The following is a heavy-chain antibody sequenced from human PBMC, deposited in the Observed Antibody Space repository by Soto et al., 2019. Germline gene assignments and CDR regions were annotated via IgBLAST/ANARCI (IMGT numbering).Heavy chain of an antibody. CDR2: ISYDGSNK. CDR3: AKAYGDYRTGAVDI. CDR1: GFTFSNYA. Sequence: PWGSLRLSCSASGFTFSNYAMHWVRQAPGKGLEWVGVISYDGSNKYYGDSVKGRFTISRDNSKNTLYLQMSSLRFEDTAVYYCAKAYGDYRTGAVDIWGQGTMVTVSS. V-gene: IGHV3-30*18. D-gene: IGHD4-17*01. J-gene: IGHJ3*02.